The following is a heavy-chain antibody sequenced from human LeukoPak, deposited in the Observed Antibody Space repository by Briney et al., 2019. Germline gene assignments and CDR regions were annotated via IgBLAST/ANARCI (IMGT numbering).Heavy chain of an antibody. CDR2: INPNSGGT. V-gene: IGHV1-2*02. CDR3: ARVRRGAVAGTDY. J-gene: IGHJ4*02. Sequence: ASVKVSCKASGYTFTGYYMRWVRQAPGQGLEWMGWINPNSGGTNYAQKFQGRVTMTRDTSISTAYMELSRLRSDDTAVYYCARVRRGAVAGTDYWGQGTLVTVSS. D-gene: IGHD6-19*01. CDR1: GYTFTGYY.